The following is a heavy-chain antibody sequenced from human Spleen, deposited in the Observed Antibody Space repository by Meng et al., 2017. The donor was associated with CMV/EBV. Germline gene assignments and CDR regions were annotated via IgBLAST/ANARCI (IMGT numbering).Heavy chain of an antibody. Sequence: GESLKISCAASGFTFGSYAMHWVRQAPGKGLEWMAVMSHDGRNKYYADSVKGRFTISRDNSKNTLYLQMTSLRVEDTAVYYCAREGEQYYFDYWGQGTLVTVSS. CDR2: MSHDGRNK. V-gene: IGHV3-30*04. D-gene: IGHD1/OR15-1a*01. J-gene: IGHJ4*02. CDR3: AREGEQYYFDY. CDR1: GFTFGSYA.